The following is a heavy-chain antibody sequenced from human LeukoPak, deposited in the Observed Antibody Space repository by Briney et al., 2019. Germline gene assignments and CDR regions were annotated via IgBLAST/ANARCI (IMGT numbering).Heavy chain of an antibody. V-gene: IGHV4-59*01. CDR3: ARDPLREVRGRYYYYMDV. D-gene: IGHD3-16*02. CDR2: IYYSGST. Sequence: SETLSLTCTVSGGSISSYYWSWIRQPPGKGLEWIGYIYYSGSTNYNPSLKSRVTISVDTSKNQFFLKLSSVTAADTAVYYCARDPLREVRGRYYYYMDVWGKGTTVTVSS. CDR1: GGSISSYY. J-gene: IGHJ6*03.